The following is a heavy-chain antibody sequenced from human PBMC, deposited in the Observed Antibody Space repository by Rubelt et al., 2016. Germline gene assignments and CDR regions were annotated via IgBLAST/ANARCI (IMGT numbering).Heavy chain of an antibody. CDR1: GGSISSGTDY. Sequence: QLQLQESGPGLVKPSETLSLTCTVSGGSISSGTDYWGWIRQPPGKGLEWIGEISPRGSTYYNPSLKSRVPISVDTSKKQFSLKLSSGSAADTAVYYCARLETTVTKRSFDYWGQGTLVTVSS. D-gene: IGHD4-17*01. CDR2: ISPRGST. J-gene: IGHJ4*02. CDR3: ARLETTVTKRSFDY. V-gene: IGHV4-39*01.